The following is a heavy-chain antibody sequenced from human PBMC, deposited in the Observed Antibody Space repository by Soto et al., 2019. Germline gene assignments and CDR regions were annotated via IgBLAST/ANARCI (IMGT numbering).Heavy chain of an antibody. CDR2: IYSGGST. J-gene: IGHJ3*02. V-gene: IGHV3-66*01. Sequence: GGSLRLSCAASGFTVSSNYMSWVRQAPGKGLEWVSVIYSGGSTYYADSVKGRFTISRDNSKNTLYLQMNSLRAEDTAVYYCARDSATEQTDTDAFDIWGQGTMVTVSS. CDR3: ARDSATEQTDTDAFDI. CDR1: GFTVSSNY. D-gene: IGHD4-4*01.